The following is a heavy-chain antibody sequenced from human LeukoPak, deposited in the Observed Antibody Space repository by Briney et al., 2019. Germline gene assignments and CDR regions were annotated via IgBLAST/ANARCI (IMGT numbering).Heavy chain of an antibody. J-gene: IGHJ6*03. CDR1: GYTLTELS. CDR3: ATDGGGSSFGYMDV. D-gene: IGHD2-15*01. CDR2: FDPEDGET. V-gene: IGHV1-24*01. Sequence: ASVKVSCKVSGYTLTELSMHWVRQSPGKGLEWMGGFDPEDGETIYAQKFQGRVTMTEDTSTDTAYMELSSLRSEDTAVYYCATDGGGSSFGYMDVWGKGTTVTVSS.